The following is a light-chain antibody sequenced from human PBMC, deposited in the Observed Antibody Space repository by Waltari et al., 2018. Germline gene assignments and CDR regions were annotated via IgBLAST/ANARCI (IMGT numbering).Light chain of an antibody. CDR2: DVN. CDR3: SSYRGAYSLV. Sequence: SALTQPPSVSGSPGQSVTISCAGTSSDVGSYNYVSCYRNHPGTAPQLLISDVNKRPSGVPYRFSGSKSDNTASLTVSWLQLEDEADYYCSSYRGAYSLVFGGGTKLTVL. CDR1: SSDVGSYNY. V-gene: IGLV2-8*01. J-gene: IGLJ2*01.